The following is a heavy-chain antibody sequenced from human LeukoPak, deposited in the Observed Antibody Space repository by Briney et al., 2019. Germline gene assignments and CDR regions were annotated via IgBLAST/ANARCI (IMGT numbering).Heavy chain of an antibody. J-gene: IGHJ4*02. D-gene: IGHD3-10*01. Sequence: SGGSLRLSCAAPGFTFSSYAMSWVRQAPGKGLEWVSAISGSGGSTYYADSVKGRFTISRDNSKNTLYLQMNSLRAEDTAVYYCAKHRVWARGVIGRGEIDYWGQGTLVTVSS. CDR3: AKHRVWARGVIGRGEIDY. V-gene: IGHV3-23*01. CDR1: GFTFSSYA. CDR2: ISGSGGST.